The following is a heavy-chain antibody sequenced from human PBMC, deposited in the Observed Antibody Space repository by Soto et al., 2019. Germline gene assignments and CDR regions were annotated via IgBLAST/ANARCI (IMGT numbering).Heavy chain of an antibody. CDR1: GFTFSSYG. J-gene: IGHJ4*02. Sequence: QVQLVESGGGVVQPGRSLRLSCAASGFTFSSYGMHWVRQAPGKGLEWVAVISYDGSNKYYADSVKGRFTISRDNSKNTLYLQINSLRAEDTAVYYCAKDRNLSPSMGRGIPDHFDYWGQGTLVTVSS. D-gene: IGHD3-10*01. CDR3: AKDRNLSPSMGRGIPDHFDY. CDR2: ISYDGSNK. V-gene: IGHV3-30*18.